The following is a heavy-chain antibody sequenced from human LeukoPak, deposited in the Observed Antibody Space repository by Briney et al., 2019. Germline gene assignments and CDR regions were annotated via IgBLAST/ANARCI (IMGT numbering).Heavy chain of an antibody. CDR1: GGSFSSGSYF. V-gene: IGHV4-61*02. CDR3: VRKVNRGTFDI. CDR2: IYTSGST. Sequence: PSETLSLTRSVSGGSFSSGSYFWNWIRQPAGKGLEWIGRIYTSGSTNYNPSLKSRVTISGDMSKNQFSLKLSSVTAADTAVYYCVRKVNRGTFDIWGQGTMVTVSS. J-gene: IGHJ3*02. D-gene: IGHD1-14*01.